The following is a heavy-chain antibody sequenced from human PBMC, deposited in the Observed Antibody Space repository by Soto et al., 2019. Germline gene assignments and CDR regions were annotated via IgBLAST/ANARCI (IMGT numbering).Heavy chain of an antibody. D-gene: IGHD1-26*01. Sequence: ASVKVSCTASGHTFTSYGISWVRQAPGQGLEWMGWISAYNGNTNYAQKLQGRVTMTTGTSTSTAYMELRSLRSDDTAVYYCARASGSSYWFDPWGQGTLVTVSS. CDR1: GHTFTSYG. J-gene: IGHJ5*02. CDR3: ARASGSSYWFDP. CDR2: ISAYNGNT. V-gene: IGHV1-18*01.